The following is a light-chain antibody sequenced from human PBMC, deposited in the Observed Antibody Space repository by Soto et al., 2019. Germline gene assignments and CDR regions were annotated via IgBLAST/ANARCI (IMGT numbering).Light chain of an antibody. Sequence: QSVLTQPPSASRSPGQSVTISCTGTDSKFVSWYQQHPGKAPKLLIYEVVKRPSGVPDRFSGSKSGNTASLTVSGLQAEDEADYHCTSYAGNNNLVFGGGTKLTVL. J-gene: IGLJ2*01. CDR1: DSKF. CDR3: TSYAGNNNLV. V-gene: IGLV2-8*02. CDR2: EVV.